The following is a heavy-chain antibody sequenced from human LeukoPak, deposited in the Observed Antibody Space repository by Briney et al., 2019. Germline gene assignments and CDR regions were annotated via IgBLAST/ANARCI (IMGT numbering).Heavy chain of an antibody. Sequence: SQTLSLTCTVSGGSISSGSYYWSWIRQPAGKGLEWIGRIYTSGSTNYNPSLKSRVTISVDTSKNQFSLKLSSVTAADTAVYYCAFSYAPVGKRASYYFDYWGQGTLVTVSS. J-gene: IGHJ4*02. V-gene: IGHV4-61*02. CDR3: AFSYAPVGKRASYYFDY. CDR2: IYTSGST. D-gene: IGHD1-14*01. CDR1: GGSISSGSYY.